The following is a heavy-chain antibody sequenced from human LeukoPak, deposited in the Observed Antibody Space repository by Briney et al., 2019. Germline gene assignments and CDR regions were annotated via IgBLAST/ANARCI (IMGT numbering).Heavy chain of an antibody. CDR1: GGSFSGYY. Sequence: ASETLSLTCAVYGGSFSGYYWSWIRQPPGKGLEWIGEINHSGSTNYNPSLKSRVTISVDTSKNQFSLKLSSVTAADTAVYYCARGSGWLLYPQVRLFDYWGQGTLVTVSS. V-gene: IGHV4-34*01. CDR3: ARGSGWLLYPQVRLFDY. D-gene: IGHD3/OR15-3a*01. CDR2: INHSGST. J-gene: IGHJ4*02.